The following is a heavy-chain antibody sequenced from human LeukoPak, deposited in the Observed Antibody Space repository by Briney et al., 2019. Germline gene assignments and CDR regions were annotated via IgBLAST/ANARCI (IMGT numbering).Heavy chain of an antibody. J-gene: IGHJ4*02. CDR2: IYYSGST. V-gene: IGHV4-59*01. D-gene: IGHD3-10*01. Sequence: TLSLTCTVSGGSISSYYWSWIRQPPGKGLEWIGYIYYSGSTNYNPSLKSRVTISVDTSKNQFSLKLSSVTAADTAVYYCARALWFGGYFDHWGQGSLVTVSS. CDR1: GGSISSYY. CDR3: ARALWFGGYFDH.